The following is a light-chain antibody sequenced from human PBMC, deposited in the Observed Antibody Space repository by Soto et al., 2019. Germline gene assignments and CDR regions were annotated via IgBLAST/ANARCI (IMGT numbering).Light chain of an antibody. V-gene: IGLV2-23*01. J-gene: IGLJ3*02. CDR1: SS. Sequence: QSALTQPASVSGSPGQSITISCSGASSVSWYQQHPGKAPQLLIYEGSRRPSGVSHRFSASESDNMASLTISGLQVEDEADYHCCSYAGNRVGVFGGGTKLTVL. CDR2: EGS. CDR3: CSYAGNRVGV.